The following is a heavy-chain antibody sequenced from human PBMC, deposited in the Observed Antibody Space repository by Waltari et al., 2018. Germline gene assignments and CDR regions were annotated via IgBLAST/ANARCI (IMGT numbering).Heavy chain of an antibody. Sequence: EGQLVEPGGTLLQPGGSLRLSCAASGFTFSSYSMNWVRQAPGKGLEWISYISVGGHTIDYADSVKGRFTIARDNAENSLFLQMDSLRVDDTAIYYCARDIGFCSGNNCFSVLWGQGTLVTVSS. CDR1: GFTFSSYS. D-gene: IGHD2-15*01. J-gene: IGHJ4*02. CDR3: ARDIGFCSGNNCFSVL. CDR2: ISVGGHTI. V-gene: IGHV3-48*03.